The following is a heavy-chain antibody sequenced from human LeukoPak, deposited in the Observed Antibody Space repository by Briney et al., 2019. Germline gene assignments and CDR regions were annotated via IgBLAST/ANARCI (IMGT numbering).Heavy chain of an antibody. CDR1: GGSISGSSYY. Sequence: PSETLSLTCTVSGGSISGSSYYWGWIRQPPGKGLEWIGEINHSGSTNYNPSLKSRVTISVDTSKNQFSLKLSSVTAADTAVYYCARVRSSKAYYYYYYMDVWGKGTTVTVSS. D-gene: IGHD2-2*01. CDR3: ARVRSSKAYYYYYYMDV. J-gene: IGHJ6*03. V-gene: IGHV4-39*07. CDR2: INHSGST.